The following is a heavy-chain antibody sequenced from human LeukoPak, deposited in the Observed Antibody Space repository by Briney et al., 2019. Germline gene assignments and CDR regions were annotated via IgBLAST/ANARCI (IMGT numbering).Heavy chain of an antibody. CDR3: AKDARGYSSSCDY. CDR2: IRYDGSNK. CDR1: GFTFSSYG. D-gene: IGHD6-13*01. V-gene: IGHV3-30*02. J-gene: IGHJ4*02. Sequence: GGSLRLSCAAAGFTFSSYGMHWVRQAPGKGLEWVAFIRYDGSNKYYADSVKGRFTISRDNSKNTLYLQMNSLRAEDTAVYYCAKDARGYSSSCDYSGQGTLVTVSS.